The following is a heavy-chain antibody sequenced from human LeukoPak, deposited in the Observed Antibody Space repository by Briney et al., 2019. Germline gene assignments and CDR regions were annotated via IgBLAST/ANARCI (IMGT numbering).Heavy chain of an antibody. D-gene: IGHD1-7*01. J-gene: IGHJ5*02. Sequence: SQTLSLTCTVSGGSISSGDYYWSWIRQPPGKGLEWIGYIYYSGSTYYNPSLKSRVTISVDTSKNQFSLELSSVTAADTAVYYCARDVRNWNYGRFDPWGQGTLVTVSS. V-gene: IGHV4-30-4*08. CDR1: GGSISSGDYY. CDR2: IYYSGST. CDR3: ARDVRNWNYGRFDP.